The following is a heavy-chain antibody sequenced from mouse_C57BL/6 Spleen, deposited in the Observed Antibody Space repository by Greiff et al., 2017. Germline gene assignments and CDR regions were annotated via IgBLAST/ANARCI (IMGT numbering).Heavy chain of an antibody. Sequence: VQLQQSGAELVRPGASVKLSCTASGFNIKDDYMHWVKQRPEQGLEWIGWIDPENGDTEYASKFQGKATITADTSSNTAYLQLSSLTSEDTAVYYCTLDSSGHYYAMDYWGQGTSGTVSS. J-gene: IGHJ4*01. D-gene: IGHD3-2*02. V-gene: IGHV14-4*01. CDR1: GFNIKDDY. CDR2: IDPENGDT. CDR3: TLDSSGHYYAMDY.